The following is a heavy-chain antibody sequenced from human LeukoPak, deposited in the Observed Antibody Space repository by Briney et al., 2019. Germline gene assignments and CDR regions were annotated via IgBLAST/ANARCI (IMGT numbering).Heavy chain of an antibody. V-gene: IGHV4-59*04. D-gene: IGHD3-9*01. CDR3: ARQSVDVLRYFDWFDY. CDR1: GGSISSYY. Sequence: SETLSLTCTVSGGSISSYYWSWIRQPPGKGLEWIGYIYYSGSTYYNPSLKSRVTISVDTSKNQFSLKLSSVTAADTAVYYCARQSVDVLRYFDWFDYWGQGTLVTVSS. CDR2: IYYSGST. J-gene: IGHJ4*02.